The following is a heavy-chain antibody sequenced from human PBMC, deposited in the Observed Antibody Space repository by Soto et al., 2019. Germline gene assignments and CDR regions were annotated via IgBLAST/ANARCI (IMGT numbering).Heavy chain of an antibody. Sequence: ASGKVSCKASGYTFTRSGISWVRQAPGQGLEWMGWISAYNGNTNYAQKLQGRVTMTTDTSTSTAYMELRSLRSDDTAVYYCGRSADFGDDCYSPGKYWGQEILVPVSP. V-gene: IGHV1-18*01. CDR2: ISAYNGNT. D-gene: IGHD2-21*02. CDR1: GYTFTRSG. CDR3: GRSADFGDDCYSPGKY. J-gene: IGHJ4*02.